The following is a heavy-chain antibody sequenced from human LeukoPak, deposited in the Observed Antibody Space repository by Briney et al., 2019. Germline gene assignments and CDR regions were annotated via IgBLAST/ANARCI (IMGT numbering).Heavy chain of an antibody. V-gene: IGHV3-53*01. D-gene: IGHD4-17*01. CDR3: ARDFDYGGIGAFDI. Sequence: GGSLRLSCAASGFTVGSNYMSWVRQAPGKGLEWVSVIYSGGSTYYADSVKGRFTISRDNSKNTLYLQMNSLRAEDTAVYYCARDFDYGGIGAFDIWGQGTMVTVSS. CDR1: GFTVGSNY. CDR2: IYSGGST. J-gene: IGHJ3*02.